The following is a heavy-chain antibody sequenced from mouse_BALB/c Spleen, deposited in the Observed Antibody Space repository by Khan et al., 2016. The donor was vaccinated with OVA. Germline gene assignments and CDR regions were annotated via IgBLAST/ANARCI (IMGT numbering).Heavy chain of an antibody. CDR2: ISSGGST. CDR3: AREAYRYDEYYFDY. Sequence: EVELVESGGGSVKPGGSLKLSCVVSGFTFSSYVMSWVRQTPEKRLEWVASISSGGSTYYPDSVKGRFTISRDNVRNIVYLQMSSLMSEDMAMYYCAREAYRYDEYYFDYWGQGTTLTVSS. CDR1: GFTFSSYV. V-gene: IGHV5-6-5*01. D-gene: IGHD2-14*01. J-gene: IGHJ2*01.